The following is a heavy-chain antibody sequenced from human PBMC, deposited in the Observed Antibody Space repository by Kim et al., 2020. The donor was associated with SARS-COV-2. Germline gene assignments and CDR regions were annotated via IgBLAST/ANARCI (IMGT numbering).Heavy chain of an antibody. CDR2: INNDGSEV. CDR1: GFTIGSAW. V-gene: IGHV3-7*03. J-gene: IGHJ4*02. CDR3: AIEPSAESN. Sequence: GGSLRLSCAVSGFTIGSAWMSWVRQAPGKGPEWVANINNDGSEVNYVDSVRGRFTISTDNAKNSLFLQMNSLRAEDTAIYYCAIEPSAESNWGRGTLFTVSS.